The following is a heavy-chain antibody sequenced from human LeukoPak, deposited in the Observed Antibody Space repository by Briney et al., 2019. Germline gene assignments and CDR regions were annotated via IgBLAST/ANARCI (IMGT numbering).Heavy chain of an antibody. CDR3: AKESGKFDY. V-gene: IGHV3-43*02. CDR1: GLNFDDSA. Sequence: GGSLRLSCVASGLNFDDSAMHWVRQAPGKGLEWVSLISADGGSTFSADPVKGRFSISRDNSKNSLYLQMNSLGSEDTAMYYCAKESGKFDYWGQGTLVAVSS. CDR2: ISADGGST. J-gene: IGHJ4*02.